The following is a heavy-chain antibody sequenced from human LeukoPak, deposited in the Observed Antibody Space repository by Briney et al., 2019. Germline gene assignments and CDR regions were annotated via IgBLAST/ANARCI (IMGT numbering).Heavy chain of an antibody. CDR2: IKSKTDGGTT. Sequence: GGSLRLSCAAPGFTFSNAWMSWVRQASGKGLEWVGRIKSKTDGGTTDYAAPVKGRFTVSRDDSKNTLYLQMNSLKTEDTAVYYCTTDWILELTIRAFDYWGQGTLVTVSS. V-gene: IGHV3-15*01. J-gene: IGHJ4*02. CDR3: TTDWILELTIRAFDY. CDR1: GFTFSNAW. D-gene: IGHD1-7*01.